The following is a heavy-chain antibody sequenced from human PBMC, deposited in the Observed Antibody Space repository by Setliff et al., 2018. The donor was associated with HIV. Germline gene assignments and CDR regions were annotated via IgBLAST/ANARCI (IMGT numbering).Heavy chain of an antibody. CDR3: ARETMYDSRGYLSHYFDY. D-gene: IGHD3-22*01. J-gene: IGHJ4*02. CDR2: ISYDGSNK. CDR1: RFTFSNYA. V-gene: IGHV3-30-3*01. Sequence: PGGSLRLSCAASRFTFSNYAMHWVRQAPGKGLEWVAVISYDGSNKYYADSVKGRFTISRDNSKNTLYLQMNSLRVEDTAVYYCARETMYDSRGYLSHYFDYWGQGTPVTVSS.